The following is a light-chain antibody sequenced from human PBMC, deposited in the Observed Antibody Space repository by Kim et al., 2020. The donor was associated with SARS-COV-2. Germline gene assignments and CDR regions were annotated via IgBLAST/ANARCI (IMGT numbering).Light chain of an antibody. CDR1: SGINVGTYR. CDR3: MIWHSSAVV. CDR2: YKSDSDK. Sequence: LTCTLRSGINVGTYRIYWYQQKPGSPPQYLLRYKSDSDKQQGSGVPSRFSGSKDASANAGILLISGLQSEDEADYYCMIWHSSAVVFGGGNQLTVL. J-gene: IGLJ2*01. V-gene: IGLV5-45*01.